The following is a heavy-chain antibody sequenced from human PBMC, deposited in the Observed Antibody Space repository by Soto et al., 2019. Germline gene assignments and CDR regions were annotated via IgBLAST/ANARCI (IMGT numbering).Heavy chain of an antibody. D-gene: IGHD2-2*01. J-gene: IGHJ4*02. CDR1: GFTFSSYA. CDR3: AKSSRSSWPNCFDF. Sequence: EVQLLESGGGLVQPGGSLRLSCAASGFTFSSYAMHWVRQAPGEGLECVSGISGSSDTSYYADSVKGRFTISRDNSKSTLYLQMNSLRADDTAVYYCAKSSRSSWPNCFDFWGQGTLVTVSS. CDR2: ISGSSDTS. V-gene: IGHV3-23*01.